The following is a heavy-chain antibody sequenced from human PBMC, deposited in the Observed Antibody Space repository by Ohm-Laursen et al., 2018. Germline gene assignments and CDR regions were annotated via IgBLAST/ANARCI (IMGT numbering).Heavy chain of an antibody. V-gene: IGHV3-9*01. J-gene: IGHJ4*02. CDR1: GFTFDDYA. CDR2: ISWNGDTI. CDR3: ARTFMTGYYHEFDY. D-gene: IGHD3-9*01. Sequence: SLRLSCAASGFTFDDYAMHWVRQAPGKGLEWVSGISWNGDTIDYADSVKGRFTISRDNAKNSLYLQMNSLRTEDTALYYCARTFMTGYYHEFDYWGQGTLVTVSS.